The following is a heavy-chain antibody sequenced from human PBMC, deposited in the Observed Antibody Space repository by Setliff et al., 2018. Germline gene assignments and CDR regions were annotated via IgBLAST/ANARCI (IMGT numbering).Heavy chain of an antibody. Sequence: TLSLTCTVSGDSLNSGVYYWAWIRQSPGKGLEWIGRIYYRGTTYYNASLKSRVTMSVDTAQNQFSLRLSSVTAADTAVYYCARTGTYRYYDYWGQGTLVTVSS. V-gene: IGHV4-39*01. J-gene: IGHJ4*02. CDR3: ARTGTYRYYDY. D-gene: IGHD1-26*01. CDR2: IYYRGTT. CDR1: GDSLNSGVYY.